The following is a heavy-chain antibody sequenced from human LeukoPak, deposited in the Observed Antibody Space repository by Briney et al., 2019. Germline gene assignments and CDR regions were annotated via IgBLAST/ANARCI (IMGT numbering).Heavy chain of an antibody. D-gene: IGHD3-22*01. J-gene: IGHJ4*02. V-gene: IGHV3-21*04. Sequence: GGSLRLSCAASGFSFSTYSMNWVRQAPGKGLEWVSSISSSSSYIYYADSVKGRFTISRDNAKNSLYLQMNSLRAEDTAVYYCAKDLSPYDSSGYPAPADYWGQGTLVTASS. CDR2: ISSSSSYI. CDR1: GFSFSTYS. CDR3: AKDLSPYDSSGYPAPADY.